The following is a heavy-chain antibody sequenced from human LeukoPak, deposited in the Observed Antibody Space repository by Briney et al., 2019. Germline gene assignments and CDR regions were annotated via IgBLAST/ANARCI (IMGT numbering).Heavy chain of an antibody. CDR1: GGSFSGYY. J-gene: IGHJ4*02. CDR3: ARQLWDRPFDY. V-gene: IGHV4-34*01. CDR2: INHSGST. D-gene: IGHD5-18*01. Sequence: SETLSLTCAVYGGSFSGYYWSWIRQPPGKGLKRIGEINHSGSTNYNPSLKSRVTISVDTSKNQFSLKLSSVTAADTAVYYCARQLWDRPFDYWGQGTLVTVSS.